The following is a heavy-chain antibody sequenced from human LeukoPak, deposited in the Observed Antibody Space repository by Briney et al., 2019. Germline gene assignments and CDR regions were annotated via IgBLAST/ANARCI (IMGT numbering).Heavy chain of an antibody. D-gene: IGHD6-6*01. J-gene: IGHJ6*03. Sequence: GGSLRLSCAASGFTFSSYAMSWVRQAPGKGLEWVSAISGSGGSTYYADSVKGRFTSSRDNSKNTLYLQMNSLRAEDTAVYYCAKGRAARRGFYYYYYMDVWGKGTTVTVSS. V-gene: IGHV3-23*01. CDR2: ISGSGGST. CDR1: GFTFSSYA. CDR3: AKGRAARRGFYYYYYMDV.